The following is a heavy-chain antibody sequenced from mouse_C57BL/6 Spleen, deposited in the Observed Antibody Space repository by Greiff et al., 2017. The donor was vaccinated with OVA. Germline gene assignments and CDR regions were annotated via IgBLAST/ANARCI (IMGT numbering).Heavy chain of an antibody. CDR2: IDSSDSET. Sequence: QQPGAELVRPGSLVKLFCKASGYTFTSHRMHRVKQRPFQGLEWIGNIDSSDSETYYNQKFKDKATLTVAESSSTTYMQLSSLAAEDSAVYYSTRGAYFDYWGQGTTLTVSS. J-gene: IGHJ2*01. V-gene: IGHV1-52*01. CDR3: TRGAYFDY. CDR1: GYTFTSHR.